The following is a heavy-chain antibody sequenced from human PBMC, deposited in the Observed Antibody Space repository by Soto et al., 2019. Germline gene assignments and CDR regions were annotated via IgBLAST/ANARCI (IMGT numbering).Heavy chain of an antibody. CDR1: GGSISSGGYS. CDR2: IYHSGST. Sequence: QLQLQESGSGLVKPSQTLSLTCAVSGGSISSGGYSWSWIRQPPGKGLEWIGYIYHSGSTYYNPSVKGRVSISVDRSKNQFSLTLSSVTAADTAVYYCARAHYGDYGYGMDVWGQGTTVTVSS. J-gene: IGHJ6*02. D-gene: IGHD4-17*01. V-gene: IGHV4-30-2*01. CDR3: ARAHYGDYGYGMDV.